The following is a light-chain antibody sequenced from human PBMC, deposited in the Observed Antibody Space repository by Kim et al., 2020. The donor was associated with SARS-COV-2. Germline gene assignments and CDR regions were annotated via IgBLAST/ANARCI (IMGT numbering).Light chain of an antibody. CDR3: ISRDNSADHGV. Sequence: SSELTQDPAVSVALGQTVRITCQGDSLRTYYASWYQQKPGQAPILVIHGKNNRPSGIPDRFSGSSSGNTASLTVTGAQAVDEADYYCISRDNSADHGVFG. CDR2: GKN. V-gene: IGLV3-19*01. CDR1: SLRTYY. J-gene: IGLJ3*02.